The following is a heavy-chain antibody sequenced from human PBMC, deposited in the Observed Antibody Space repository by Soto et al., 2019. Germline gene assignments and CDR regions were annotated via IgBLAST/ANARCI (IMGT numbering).Heavy chain of an antibody. Sequence: GGSLRLSCAASGFTFSNYAMNWVRQAPGKGLEWVSAISGSGGSTYYADSVKGRFTISRDNSKNTLYLQMNSLRAEDTAVYYCAKSRWLRLDWFDPWGQGTLVTVSS. D-gene: IGHD5-12*01. J-gene: IGHJ5*02. CDR2: ISGSGGST. CDR3: AKSRWLRLDWFDP. CDR1: GFTFSNYA. V-gene: IGHV3-23*01.